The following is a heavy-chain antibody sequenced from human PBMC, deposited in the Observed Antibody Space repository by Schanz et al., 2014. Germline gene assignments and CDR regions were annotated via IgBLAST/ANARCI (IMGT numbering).Heavy chain of an antibody. CDR2: INGYNAHT. V-gene: IGHV1-18*04. Sequence: QVQLVQSGREVKKPGASVKVSCKASGYSFSAYSIHWMRQAPGQGLEWMGWINGYNAHTNYAQKFQGRVTMTTDTSTSTVYMELRSLRSDDTAVYYCARDRDQWDGNFCDFWGQGTLVTVSS. D-gene: IGHD1-26*01. J-gene: IGHJ4*02. CDR3: ARDRDQWDGNFCDF. CDR1: GYSFSAYS.